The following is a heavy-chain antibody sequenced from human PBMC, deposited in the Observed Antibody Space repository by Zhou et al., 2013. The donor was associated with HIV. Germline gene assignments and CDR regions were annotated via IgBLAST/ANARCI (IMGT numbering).Heavy chain of an antibody. Sequence: QVQLVQSGAEVKKPGSSVKVSCKASGGTFSSYAISWVRQAPGQGLEWMGGIIPIFGTANYAQKFQGRVTITTDESTSTAYMELSSLRSEDTAVYYCAVNSPPEGCSSTSCRNVDYYYYYMDVWGKGTTVTVSS. CDR1: GGTFSSYA. D-gene: IGHD2-2*01. CDR3: AVNSPPEGCSSTSCRNVDYYYYYMDV. CDR2: IIPIFGTA. J-gene: IGHJ6*03. V-gene: IGHV1-69*05.